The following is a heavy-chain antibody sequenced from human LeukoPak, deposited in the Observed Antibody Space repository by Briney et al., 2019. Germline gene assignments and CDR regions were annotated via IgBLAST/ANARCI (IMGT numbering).Heavy chain of an antibody. J-gene: IGHJ5*02. CDR1: GYTVTSYG. D-gene: IGHD3-10*01. CDR2: ISAYNGNT. V-gene: IGHV1-18*01. CDR3: ARSFGELYWFDP. Sequence: ASVKVSCKASGYTVTSYGISWVRQAPGQGLEWMGWISAYNGNTNYAQKLQGRVTMTRDTSTSTVYMELSSLRSEDTAVYYCARSFGELYWFDPWGQGTLVTVSS.